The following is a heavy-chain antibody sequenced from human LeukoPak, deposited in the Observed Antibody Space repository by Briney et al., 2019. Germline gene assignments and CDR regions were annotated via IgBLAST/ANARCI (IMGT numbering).Heavy chain of an antibody. D-gene: IGHD3-10*01. J-gene: IGHJ4*02. CDR3: ARGSGSYYTF. V-gene: IGHV3-23*01. CDR1: GFTFSNYA. CDR2: ISGSGGTT. Sequence: GGSLRLSCAASGFTFSNYALHWVRQAPGKGLEWVSGISGSGGTTYYADSVKGRFTISRDNSKNTLYLQMNSLRAEDTAVYYCARGSGSYYTFWGQGTLVTVSS.